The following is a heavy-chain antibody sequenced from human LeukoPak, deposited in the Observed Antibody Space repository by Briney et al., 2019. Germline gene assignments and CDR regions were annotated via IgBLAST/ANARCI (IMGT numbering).Heavy chain of an antibody. V-gene: IGHV3-30*19. J-gene: IGHJ6*02. Sequence: GGSLRLSCAASGFTFSSYGMHWVRQAPGKGLEWVAFISYDGSKKYYGDSVKGRFTISRDNSKNTLSLQMDSLRAEDTALYFCARDRGGGLDVWGQGTTVTVPS. CDR2: ISYDGSKK. CDR1: GFTFSSYG. D-gene: IGHD2-15*01. CDR3: ARDRGGGLDV.